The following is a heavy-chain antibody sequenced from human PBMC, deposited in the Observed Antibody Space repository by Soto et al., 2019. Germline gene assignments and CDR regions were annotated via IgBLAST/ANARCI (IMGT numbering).Heavy chain of an antibody. CDR2: IFYSGST. D-gene: IGHD6-13*01. CDR1: GGSISSYY. J-gene: IGHJ4*02. Sequence: ETLSLTCTVSGGSISSYYWSWIRQPPGKGLEWIGYIFYSGSTNYNPSLKSRVIISVDTSKNQVSLKLSSVTAADTAVYWCARDGNIAAAGMGFDYWGQGTLVTVSS. V-gene: IGHV4-59*01. CDR3: ARDGNIAAAGMGFDY.